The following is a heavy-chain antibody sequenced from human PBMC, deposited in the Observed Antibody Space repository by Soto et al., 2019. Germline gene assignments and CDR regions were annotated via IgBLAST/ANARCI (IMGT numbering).Heavy chain of an antibody. Sequence: QVQLVESGGGVVQPGRSLRLSCAASGFTFSSYAMHWVRQAPGKGLEWVAVISYDGSNKYYADSVKGRFTISRDNSKNTLYLQMNSLRAEDTAVYYCAGGYSGYDYGYYYGMDVW. V-gene: IGHV3-30-3*01. CDR3: AGGYSGYDYGYYYGMDV. D-gene: IGHD5-12*01. CDR1: GFTFSSYA. CDR2: ISYDGSNK. J-gene: IGHJ6*01.